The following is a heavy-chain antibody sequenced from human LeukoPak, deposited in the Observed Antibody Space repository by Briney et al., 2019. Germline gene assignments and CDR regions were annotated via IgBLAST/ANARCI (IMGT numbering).Heavy chain of an antibody. CDR3: ARTTYYYGSGSYSFDP. CDR2: IYSGGST. J-gene: IGHJ5*02. D-gene: IGHD3-10*01. Sequence: PGGSLRLSCAASGLTFSSNDMSWVRQAPGKGLEWVSVIYSGGSTYYAESVKGRFTISRDNSKNTMYLQMNSLRAEDTAVYYCARTTYYYGSGSYSFDPWGQGTLATVSS. V-gene: IGHV3-53*01. CDR1: GLTFSSND.